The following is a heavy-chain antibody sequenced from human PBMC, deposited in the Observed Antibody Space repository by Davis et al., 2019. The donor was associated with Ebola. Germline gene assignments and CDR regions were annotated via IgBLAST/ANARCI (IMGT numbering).Heavy chain of an antibody. CDR1: GFTFSTYS. J-gene: IGHJ4*02. CDR2: ISSSSSAI. D-gene: IGHD2-2*01. Sequence: GESLKISCAASGFTFSTYSMNWVRQAPGKGLEWVSYISSSSSAIYYADSVKGRFSISRDNAKNSLYLQMNSLRDDDTAVYYCAAYCSTSSCLDVDYWGQGTLVTVSS. CDR3: AAYCSTSSCLDVDY. V-gene: IGHV3-48*02.